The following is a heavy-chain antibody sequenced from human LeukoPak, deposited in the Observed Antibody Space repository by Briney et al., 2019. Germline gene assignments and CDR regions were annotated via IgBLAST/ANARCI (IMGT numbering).Heavy chain of an antibody. CDR1: GFTFSSYS. CDR2: ISSSSSYI. J-gene: IGHJ6*03. V-gene: IGHV3-21*01. Sequence: PGGSLRLSCAASGFTFSSYSMNWVRQAPGKGLEWVSSISSSSSYIYYADSVKGRFTISRDNAKNSLYLQMNSLRAEDTAVYYCARDFQESYYMDVWGKGTTVTISS. D-gene: IGHD5-24*01. CDR3: ARDFQESYYMDV.